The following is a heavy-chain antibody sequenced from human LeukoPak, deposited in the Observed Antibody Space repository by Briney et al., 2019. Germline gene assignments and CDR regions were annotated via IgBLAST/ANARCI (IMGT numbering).Heavy chain of an antibody. J-gene: IGHJ3*02. CDR3: ARVHDSSAFDI. Sequence: SETLSLTCTVSGGSISSSSYYWGWIRQPPGKGLEWIGSIYYSGSTYYNPSLKSRVTISVDTSKNQFSLKLSSVTAADTAVYYCARVHDSSAFDIWGQGTMVTVSS. CDR2: IYYSGST. D-gene: IGHD2-21*02. V-gene: IGHV4-39*07. CDR1: GGSISSSSYY.